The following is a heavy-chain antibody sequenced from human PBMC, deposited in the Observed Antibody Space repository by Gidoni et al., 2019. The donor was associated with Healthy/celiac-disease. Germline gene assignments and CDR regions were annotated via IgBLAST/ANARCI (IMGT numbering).Heavy chain of an antibody. CDR3: ARDDEIAAAGHDAFDI. CDR2: ISSSSSTI. V-gene: IGHV3-48*01. J-gene: IGHJ3*02. CDR1: GFTFSSYS. Sequence: EVQLVESGGGLVQPGGSLRLSCAASGFTFSSYSMNWVRQAPGKGLEWVSYISSSSSTIYYADSVKGRFTISRDNAKNSLYLQMNSLRAEDTAVYYCARDDEIAAAGHDAFDIWGQGTMVTVSS. D-gene: IGHD6-13*01.